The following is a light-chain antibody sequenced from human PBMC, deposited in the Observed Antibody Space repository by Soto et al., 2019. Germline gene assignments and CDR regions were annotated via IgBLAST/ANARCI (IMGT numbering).Light chain of an antibody. V-gene: IGKV1-39*01. CDR3: QQSYVTPLT. J-gene: IGKJ4*01. Sequence: DMEMTQSPSSLSASVGDRVTITCRASQSISNYLNWYQHKPGKVPKLLIYAASSLQSGVPTRFSGSGSGTDFTLTINILQPEDFATYYCQQSYVTPLTFGGGTKIEIK. CDR2: AAS. CDR1: QSISNY.